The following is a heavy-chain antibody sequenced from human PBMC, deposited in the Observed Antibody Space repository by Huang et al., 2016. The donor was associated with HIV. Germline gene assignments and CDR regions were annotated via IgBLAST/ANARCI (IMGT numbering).Heavy chain of an antibody. CDR2: IIAHNGDT. D-gene: IGHD4-17*01. J-gene: IGHJ4*02. Sequence: VQLVQSGPDVWKPGASLKISCRASGYDLRAQGLTWVRQAPGQGLEWLGWIIAHNGDTLYAEEGQSRMSLTENVATNTGYLELWGLRYDDTALYYCARDSAITVTAYSDYWGPGTLVTVSS. CDR1: GYDLRAQG. V-gene: IGHV1-18*01. CDR3: ARDSAITVTAYSDY.